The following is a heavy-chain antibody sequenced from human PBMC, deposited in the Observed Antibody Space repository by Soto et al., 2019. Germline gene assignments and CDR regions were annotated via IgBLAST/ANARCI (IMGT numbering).Heavy chain of an antibody. CDR2: INAGNGKT. CDR1: GYTFSNYA. CDR3: ARGSGYDSIYYYYYGMDV. D-gene: IGHD5-12*01. J-gene: IGHJ6*02. Sequence: GASVKVSCKASGYTFSNYATHWVRQAPGQRLEWMGWINAGNGKTKYSQNFQGRVTITRDTSASTAYMELSSLRSEDTAVYYCARGSGYDSIYYYYYGMDVWGQGTTVTVSS. V-gene: IGHV1-3*01.